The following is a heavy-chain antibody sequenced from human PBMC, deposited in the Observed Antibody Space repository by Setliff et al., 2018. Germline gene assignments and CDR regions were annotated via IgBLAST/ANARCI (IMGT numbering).Heavy chain of an antibody. V-gene: IGHV7-4-1*02. CDR1: GYTFSSYA. CDR3: ARGEYTSLPSGVYYHMDV. CDR2: INTNTGSP. Sequence: ASVKVSCKASGYTFSSYAMNWVRQAPGQGLEWMGWINTNTGSPTYAQGFTGRFVFSLDTSVSTTYLQISSLKAEDTAVYYCARGEYTSLPSGVYYHMDVWGKGTTVTVSS. D-gene: IGHD6-6*01. J-gene: IGHJ6*03.